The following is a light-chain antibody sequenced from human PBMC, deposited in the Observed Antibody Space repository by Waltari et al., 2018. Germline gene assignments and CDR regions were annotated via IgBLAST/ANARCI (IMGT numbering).Light chain of an antibody. J-gene: IGKJ1*01. Sequence: IVLTQSPGTLSLSPGERATLSCRASQSVGKYLAWYQQKPGQAPRLHIYGASSRAAGIPDRFSGSGSGADFSLTISRLEPEDFAVYYCQHHVRLPATFGQGTKVEIK. CDR2: GAS. CDR1: QSVGKY. V-gene: IGKV3-20*01. CDR3: QHHVRLPAT.